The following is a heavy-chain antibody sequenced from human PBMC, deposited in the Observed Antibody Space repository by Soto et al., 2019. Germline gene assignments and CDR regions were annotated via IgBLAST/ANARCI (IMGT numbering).Heavy chain of an antibody. J-gene: IGHJ4*02. CDR1: GFTFSSYA. V-gene: IGHV3-23*01. CDR3: AKGYSSGWYDFDY. Sequence: GGSLRLSCAASGFTFSSYAMTWVRQAPGKGLEWVSTISGSGENTYYADSVKGRFTISRDNSKNTLSLQMNSLRAEDTAVFYCAKGYSSGWYDFDYWGQGALVTVSS. D-gene: IGHD6-19*01. CDR2: ISGSGENT.